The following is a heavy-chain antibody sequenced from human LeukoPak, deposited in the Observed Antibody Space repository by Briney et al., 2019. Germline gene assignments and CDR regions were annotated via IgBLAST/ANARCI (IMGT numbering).Heavy chain of an antibody. CDR1: GYSFTSYW. CDR2: IYPGDSDT. J-gene: IGHJ4*02. V-gene: IGHV5-51*01. D-gene: IGHD6-13*01. CDR3: ARPAYSSSWPPYYFDY. Sequence: GESLKISCKGSGYSFTSYWIGWVRQMPGKGLEWMGIIYPGDSDTRYSPSFQGQVTISADKSISTAYLQWSSLKASDTTMYYCARPAYSSSWPPYYFDYWGQGTLVTVSS.